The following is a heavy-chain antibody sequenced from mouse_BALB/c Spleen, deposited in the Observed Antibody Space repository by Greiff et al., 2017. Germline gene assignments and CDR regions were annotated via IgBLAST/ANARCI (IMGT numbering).Heavy chain of an antibody. D-gene: IGHD1-1*01. CDR1: GYTYTSYW. J-gene: IGHJ2*01. Sequence: VQLQQPGAELVKPGASVKLSCKASGYTYTSYWMHWVKQRPGQGLEWIGEIDPSDSYTNYNQKFKGKATLTVDKSSSTAYMQLSSLTSEDSAVYYCATCYYYGSSFDYWGQGTTLTVSS. V-gene: IGHV1-69*02. CDR2: IDPSDSYT. CDR3: ATCYYYGSSFDY.